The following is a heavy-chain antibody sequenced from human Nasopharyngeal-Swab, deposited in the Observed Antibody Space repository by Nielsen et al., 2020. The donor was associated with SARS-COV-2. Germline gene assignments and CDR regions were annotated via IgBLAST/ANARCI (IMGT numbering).Heavy chain of an antibody. V-gene: IGHV1-69*13. CDR2: IIPIFGTA. CDR3: ARASGAQYYYYYYGMDV. J-gene: IGHJ6*02. Sequence: SVKVSCKASGGTFSSYAISWVRQAPGQGLEWMGGIIPIFGTANYAQKFQGRVTITADESTSTAYMELSSLSSEDTAVYYCARASGAQYYYYYYGMDVWGQGTTVTVSS. CDR1: GGTFSSYA.